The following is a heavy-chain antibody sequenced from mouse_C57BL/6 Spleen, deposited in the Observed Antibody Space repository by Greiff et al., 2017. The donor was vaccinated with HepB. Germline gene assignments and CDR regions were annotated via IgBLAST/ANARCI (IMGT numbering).Heavy chain of an antibody. CDR3: ARRDSNYYFDY. CDR1: GFTFSSYG. V-gene: IGHV5-6*01. CDR2: ISSGGSYT. J-gene: IGHJ2*01. Sequence: VQLVESGGDLVKPGGSLKLSCAASGFTFSSYGMSWVRQTPDKRLEWVATISSGGSYTYYPDSVKGRFTISRDNAKNTLYLQMSSLKSEDTAMYYCARRDSNYYFDYWGQGTTLTVSS. D-gene: IGHD2-5*01.